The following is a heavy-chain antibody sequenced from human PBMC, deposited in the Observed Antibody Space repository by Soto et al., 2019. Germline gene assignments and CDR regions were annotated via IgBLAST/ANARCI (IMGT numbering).Heavy chain of an antibody. V-gene: IGHV3-23*01. D-gene: IGHD6-13*01. CDR1: GFTFSTYA. CDR3: ARMYSSSCDY. J-gene: IGHJ4*02. Sequence: EVQLLESGGDLVQPGGSLRLSCAASGFTFSTYAMRWVRQAPGKGLEWVSSITGSGDRTYYADSVKGRFTISRDNSQSTLHLQMTSLRAEDTAVYYCARMYSSSCDYWGQGNLVTVSS. CDR2: ITGSGDRT.